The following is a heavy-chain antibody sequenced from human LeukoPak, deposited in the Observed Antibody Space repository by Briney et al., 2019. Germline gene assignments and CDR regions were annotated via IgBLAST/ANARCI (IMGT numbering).Heavy chain of an antibody. CDR2: IDQDGSAD. CDR3: ARGGVPFAECAY. CDR1: GFTLRTSW. V-gene: IGHV3-7*04. Sequence: GGSLRPSCAASGFTLRTSWMSWVRQAPGKGLEWVANIDQDGSADYYADSVKGRFTISRDNGKNSLYLQMSNLRAEDTAVYFCARGGVPFAECAYWGRGTLVTVSS. D-gene: IGHD2-8*02. J-gene: IGHJ4*02.